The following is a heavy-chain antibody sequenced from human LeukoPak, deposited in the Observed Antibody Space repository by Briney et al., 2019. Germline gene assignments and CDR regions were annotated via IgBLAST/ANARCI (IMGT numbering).Heavy chain of an antibody. D-gene: IGHD3-22*01. CDR3: ARLVSSSGYYY. Sequence: GESLKVSCKGSGYSFTSYWMSWVRQMPGKGLEWRGIIYPGDSDTRYSPSFQGQVTISADKSISTAYLQWSSLKASDTAMYYCARLVSSSGYYYWGQGTLVTVSS. CDR1: GYSFTSYW. J-gene: IGHJ4*02. CDR2: IYPGDSDT. V-gene: IGHV5-51*01.